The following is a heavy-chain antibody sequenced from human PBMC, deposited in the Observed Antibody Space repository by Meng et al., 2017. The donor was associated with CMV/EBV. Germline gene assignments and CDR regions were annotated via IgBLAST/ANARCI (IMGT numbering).Heavy chain of an antibody. CDR2: IKCKTDGGTT. J-gene: IGHJ6*02. V-gene: IGHV3-15*01. Sequence: GESLKISCAASGFTFSNAWMSWVRQAPGKGLEWVGRIKCKTDGGTTDYAAPVKGRFTISRDDSKNTLYLQMNSLKTEDTAVYYCTTEPWNYVYYYYGMDVWGQGTTVTVSS. D-gene: IGHD1-7*01. CDR1: GFTFSNAW. CDR3: TTEPWNYVYYYYGMDV.